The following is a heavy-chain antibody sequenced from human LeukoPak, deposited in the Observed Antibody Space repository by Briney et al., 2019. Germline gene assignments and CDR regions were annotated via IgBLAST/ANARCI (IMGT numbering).Heavy chain of an antibody. V-gene: IGHV4-39*07. D-gene: IGHD4-17*01. CDR2: IYYSGST. J-gene: IGHJ4*02. CDR1: GGSIGSGDSY. CDR3: ARGGSLTVTSNLYNY. Sequence: SETLSLTCSVSGGSIGSGDSYWGWIRQPPGKGLEWIGSIYYSGSTYYNPSLKSRVTISLDTSKNQFSLKLSSVTAADTAVYYCARGGSLTVTSNLYNYWGQGTLVTVSS.